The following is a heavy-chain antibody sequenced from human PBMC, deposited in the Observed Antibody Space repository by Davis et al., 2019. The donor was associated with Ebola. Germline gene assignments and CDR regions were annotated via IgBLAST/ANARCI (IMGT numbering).Heavy chain of an antibody. J-gene: IGHJ4*02. CDR1: GVSFSNYA. D-gene: IGHD4-17*01. CDR3: AKDFTTVTGGY. CDR2: FIPVFGTV. V-gene: IGHV1-69*13. Sequence: AASVKVSCKASGVSFSNYAISWVRQAPGQGLEWMGGFIPVFGTVNCAQNFQDRVTIAADESPSTHYMELRRLTSDDTAVYYCAKDFTTVTGGYWGQGTLVTVSS.